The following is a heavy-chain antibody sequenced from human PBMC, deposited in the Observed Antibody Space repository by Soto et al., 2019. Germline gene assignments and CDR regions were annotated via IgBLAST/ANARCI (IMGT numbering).Heavy chain of an antibody. J-gene: IGHJ4*02. CDR2: IIPILGIA. CDR3: ATATTDYSWGSYRSFDY. CDR1: GGTFSSYA. V-gene: IGHV1-69*04. Sequence: SVKVSCKASGGTFSSYAISWVRQAPGQGLEWMGRIIPILGIANYAQKFQGRVTITADKSTSTAYMELSSLRSEDTAVYYCATATTDYSWGSYRSFDYWGQGTLVTVSS. D-gene: IGHD3-16*02.